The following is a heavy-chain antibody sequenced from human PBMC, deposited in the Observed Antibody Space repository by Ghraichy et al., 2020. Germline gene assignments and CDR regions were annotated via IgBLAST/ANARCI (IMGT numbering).Heavy chain of an antibody. Sequence: SETLSLTCAVYGGSFSGYYWSWIRQPPGKGLEWIGEINHSGSTNYNPSLKSRVTISVDTSKNQFSLKLSSVTAADTAVYYCARLKGLRTRSYGMDVWGQGTTVTVSS. CDR1: GGSFSGYY. V-gene: IGHV4-34*01. D-gene: IGHD3-16*02. J-gene: IGHJ6*02. CDR3: ARLKGLRTRSYGMDV. CDR2: INHSGST.